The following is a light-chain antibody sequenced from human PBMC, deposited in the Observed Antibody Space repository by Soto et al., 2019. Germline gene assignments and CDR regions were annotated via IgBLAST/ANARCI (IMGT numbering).Light chain of an antibody. J-gene: IGKJ5*01. V-gene: IGKV3-20*01. Sequence: IVLTQSPGTLSLSPGERATLSCRASQSLSSSYLAWYQQKPGQSPRLLIYAASTRATGIPDRFSGSGSGTDFTLSISRLEPEDFAVYYCQQYGRSPPITFGQGTRLEIK. CDR1: QSLSSSY. CDR3: QQYGRSPPIT. CDR2: AAS.